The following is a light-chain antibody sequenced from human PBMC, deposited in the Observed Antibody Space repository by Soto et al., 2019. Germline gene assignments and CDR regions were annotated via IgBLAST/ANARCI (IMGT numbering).Light chain of an antibody. V-gene: IGKV1-5*01. Sequence: DIQMTQSPSTLSASVGDRVTITCRATQSISASLAWYQQKPGEAPTLLIYDASSLESGVPSRFSGGGSGTEFTLTISSLQPDDFATYYCQQYNSYPWTFGQGTKVDIK. J-gene: IGKJ1*01. CDR1: QSISAS. CDR3: QQYNSYPWT. CDR2: DAS.